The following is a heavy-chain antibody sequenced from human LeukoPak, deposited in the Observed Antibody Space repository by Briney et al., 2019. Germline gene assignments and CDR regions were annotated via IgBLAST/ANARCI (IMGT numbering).Heavy chain of an antibody. D-gene: IGHD3-22*01. Sequence: ASVKVSCKASGGTFSSYAISWVRQAPGQGLEWMGRIIPILGIANYAQKFQGRVTTTADKSTSTAYMELSSLRSEDTAVYYCAIYYYDSSGYYYSWFDPWGQGTLVTVSS. V-gene: IGHV1-69*04. CDR1: GGTFSSYA. CDR2: IIPILGIA. CDR3: AIYYYDSSGYYYSWFDP. J-gene: IGHJ5*02.